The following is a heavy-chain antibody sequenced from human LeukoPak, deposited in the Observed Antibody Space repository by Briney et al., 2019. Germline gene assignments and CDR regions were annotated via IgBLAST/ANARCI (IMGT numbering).Heavy chain of an antibody. CDR1: GYTFTSYG. Sequence: ASVKVSCKASGYTFTSYGISWVRQAPGQGLEWMGRIIPILGIANYAQKFQGRVTITADKSTSTAYMELSSLRSEDTAVYYCAREQGKQMRYSMDVWGQGTTVTVSS. CDR2: IIPILGIA. CDR3: AREQGKQMRYSMDV. J-gene: IGHJ6*02. V-gene: IGHV1-69*04.